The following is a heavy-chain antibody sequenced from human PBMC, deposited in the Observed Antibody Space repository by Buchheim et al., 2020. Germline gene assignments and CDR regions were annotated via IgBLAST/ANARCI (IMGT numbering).Heavy chain of an antibody. J-gene: IGHJ4*02. CDR2: ISYDGSNK. CDR3: AKNYDSSGFFDY. V-gene: IGHV3-30*18. CDR1: GFTFSSYG. Sequence: QVQLVESGGGVVQPGRSLRLSCAASGFTFSSYGMHWVRQAPGKGLEWVAGISYDGSNKYYADSVKGRFTISRDNSKNRLHLQMNSLRAEDTAVYYCAKNYDSSGFFDYWGQGTL. D-gene: IGHD3-22*01.